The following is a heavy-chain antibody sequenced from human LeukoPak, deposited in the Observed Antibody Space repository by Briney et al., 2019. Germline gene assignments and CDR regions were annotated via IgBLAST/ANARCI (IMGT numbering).Heavy chain of an antibody. CDR2: IYYSGST. D-gene: IGHD3-10*01. CDR3: ARHGSGYWFDP. V-gene: IGHV4-39*01. Sequence: SETLSLTCTVSGGSLSSSSYYWGWLRQPPGKGLEWIGSIYYSGSTYYNPSLKSRVTISVDTSKNQFSLKLSSVTAADTAVYYCARHGSGYWFDPWGQGTLVTVSS. CDR1: GGSLSSSSYY. J-gene: IGHJ5*02.